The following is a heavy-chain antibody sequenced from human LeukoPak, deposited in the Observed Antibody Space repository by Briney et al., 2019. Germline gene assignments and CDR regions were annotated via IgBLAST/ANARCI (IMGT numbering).Heavy chain of an antibody. J-gene: IGHJ3*02. D-gene: IGHD3-22*01. V-gene: IGHV1-46*01. CDR2: INPRGGST. CDR3: ARVKSYYYDTSDKDAFDI. Sequence: GASVKVSCKASGYTFTSHSMHWVRQAPGQGLEWMGIINPRGGSTSYTQKFQGRVTMTRDTSTSTVYMELRSLRSEDTAMYYCARVKSYYYDTSDKDAFDIWGQGTMVTVSS. CDR1: GYTFTSHS.